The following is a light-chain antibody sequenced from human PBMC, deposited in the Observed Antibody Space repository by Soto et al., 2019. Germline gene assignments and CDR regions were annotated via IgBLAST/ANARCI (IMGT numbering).Light chain of an antibody. V-gene: IGLV2-14*01. CDR1: SSDVGRYNY. CDR3: SSYTSSTAYV. CDR2: DVS. J-gene: IGLJ1*01. Sequence: QSVLTQPASVSGSPGQSITISCTGTSSDVGRYNYVSWYQHHPGKAPTLMIFDVSNRPSEVSNRFSGSKSGNTASLTISGLQAEDEADYYCSSYTSSTAYVFGTGTKVTVL.